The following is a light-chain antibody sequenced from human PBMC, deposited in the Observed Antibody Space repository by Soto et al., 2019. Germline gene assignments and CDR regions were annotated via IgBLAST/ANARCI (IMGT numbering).Light chain of an antibody. CDR2: AAS. J-gene: IGKJ1*01. CDR1: QSISSY. Sequence: IQMTQSPSSRSSSVGDRVTITWRASQSISSYLNWYQQKPGKAPKLLIYAASSLQSGVPSRFSASGSGTDFTLTISSLQHEDFATYDCQQSYSTTRTFGQGTKVDIK. CDR3: QQSYSTTRT. V-gene: IGKV1-39*01.